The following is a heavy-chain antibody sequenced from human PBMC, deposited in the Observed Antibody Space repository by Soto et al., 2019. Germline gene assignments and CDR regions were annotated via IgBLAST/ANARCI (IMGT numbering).Heavy chain of an antibody. Sequence: SETLSLTCDVSGDTISTGGYTWAWIRQPPGKGLEWIGYISHSASTYFNPSLKTRVTILVDRSKNQFSLKLSSVTAADSAVYYCVRHADRGSYSRAFEIWGQGTMVTVSS. J-gene: IGHJ3*02. CDR3: VRHADRGSYSRAFEI. CDR1: GDTISTGGYT. CDR2: ISHSAST. V-gene: IGHV4-30-2*01. D-gene: IGHD1-26*01.